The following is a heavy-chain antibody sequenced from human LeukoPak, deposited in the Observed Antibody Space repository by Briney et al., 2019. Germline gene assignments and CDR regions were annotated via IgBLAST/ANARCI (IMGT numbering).Heavy chain of an antibody. D-gene: IGHD6-13*01. V-gene: IGHV4-31*03. CDR3: ARVGAGTVFDY. Sequence: ASQTLSLTCTVYGGSISSGVYYWSWIRQHPGKGLEWIGYIYYSGSTYYNPSLKSRVTISVDTSKNQFSLKLSSVTAADTAVYYCARVGAGTVFDYWGQGTMVTVSS. CDR1: GGSISSGVYY. CDR2: IYYSGST. J-gene: IGHJ4*02.